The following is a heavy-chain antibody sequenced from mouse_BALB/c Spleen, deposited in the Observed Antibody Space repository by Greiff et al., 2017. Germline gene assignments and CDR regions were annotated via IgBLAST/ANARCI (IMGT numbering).Heavy chain of an antibody. J-gene: IGHJ2*01. V-gene: IGHV1-69*02. CDR1: GYTFTSYW. CDR3: TRGWLKDYFDY. D-gene: IGHD2-3*01. CDR2: IYPSDSYT. Sequence: QVQLQQPGAELVRPGASVKLSCKASGYTFTSYWINWVKQRPGQGLEWIGNIYPSDSYTNYNQKFKDKATLTVDKSSSTAYMQLSSPTSEDSAVYYCTRGWLKDYFDYWGQGTTLTVSS.